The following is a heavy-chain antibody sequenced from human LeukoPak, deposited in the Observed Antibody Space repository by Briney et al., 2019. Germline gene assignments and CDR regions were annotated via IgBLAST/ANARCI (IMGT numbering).Heavy chain of an antibody. V-gene: IGHV3-30*01. CDR1: GFTFSSYA. J-gene: IGHJ4*02. CDR2: ISYDGSNK. D-gene: IGHD1-26*01. Sequence: GGSLRLSCAASGFTFSSYAMHLVRQAPGKGLAWVAVISYDGSNKYYANSVKGRFTISRDNSKKTLYLKMNSLRGEDTAVYYCARAKAGIVGAPREFDYWGQGTLVTVSS. CDR3: ARAKAGIVGAPREFDY.